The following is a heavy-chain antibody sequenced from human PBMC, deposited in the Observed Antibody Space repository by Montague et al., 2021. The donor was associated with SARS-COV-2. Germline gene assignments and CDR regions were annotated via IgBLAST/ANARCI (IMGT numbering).Heavy chain of an antibody. V-gene: IGHV4-39*01. CDR1: GGSISSSSYY. J-gene: IGHJ5*02. Sequence: SETLSLTCTVSGGSISSSSYYWGWIRQPPGKGLEWIGSIYYSGSTYYNPSLKSRVTISVDTSKNQFSLKLSSVTAADTAVYNCARQGSGSYYNWFDPWGQGTLVTVSS. CDR3: ARQGSGSYYNWFDP. CDR2: IYYSGST. D-gene: IGHD1-26*01.